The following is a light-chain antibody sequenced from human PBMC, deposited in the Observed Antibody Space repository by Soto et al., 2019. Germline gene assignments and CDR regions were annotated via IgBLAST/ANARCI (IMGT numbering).Light chain of an antibody. J-gene: IGLJ3*02. Sequence: QLVLTQSPSASASLGASVKLTCTLSRGHSNYAIAWHQQQPEKGPRFLMKLNSDGSHRKGDGIPDRFSGSNSGAERFLTISSLQSEDEADYYCQTWVTGRRVFGGGTKVTVL. V-gene: IGLV4-69*01. CDR3: QTWVTGRRV. CDR2: LNSDGSH. CDR1: RGHSNYA.